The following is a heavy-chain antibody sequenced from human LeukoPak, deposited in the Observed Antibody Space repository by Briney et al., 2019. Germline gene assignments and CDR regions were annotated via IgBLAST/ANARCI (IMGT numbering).Heavy chain of an antibody. CDR1: GFTFSSYS. CDR2: ISSSSSYI. J-gene: IGHJ4*02. Sequence: GGSLRLSCAASGFTFSSYSMNWVRQAPGKGLEWVSSISSSSSYICYADSVKGRFTISRDNAKNSLYLQMNSLRAEDTAVYYCAREGSGDYWGQGTLVTVSS. CDR3: AREGSGDY. V-gene: IGHV3-21*01.